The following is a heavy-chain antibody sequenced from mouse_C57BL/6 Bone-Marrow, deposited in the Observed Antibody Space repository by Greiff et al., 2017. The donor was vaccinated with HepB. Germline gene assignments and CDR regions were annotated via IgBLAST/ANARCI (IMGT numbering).Heavy chain of an antibody. CDR2: SRNKANDYTT. Sequence: DVHLVESGGGLVQSGRSLRLSCATSGFTFSDFYMEWVRQAPGKGLEWIAASRNKANDYTTAYSASVKGRFIVSRDTSQSILYLQMNALRAEDTAIYYCARDATMITTSYFDYWGQGTTLTVSS. CDR3: ARDATMITTSYFDY. CDR1: GFTFSDFY. D-gene: IGHD2-4*01. J-gene: IGHJ2*01. V-gene: IGHV7-1*01.